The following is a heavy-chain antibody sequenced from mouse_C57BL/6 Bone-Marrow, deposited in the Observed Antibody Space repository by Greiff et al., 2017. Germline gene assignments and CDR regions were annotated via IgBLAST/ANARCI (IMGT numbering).Heavy chain of an antibody. D-gene: IGHD1-1*01. CDR1: GFTFSSYA. V-gene: IGHV5-9-1*02. Sequence: EVQLVESGAGLVKPGGSLKLSCAASGFTFSSYAMSWVRQTPEKRLEWVAYISSGGDYIYYADTVKGRFTFSGDNARNTLYLHMSRLSSEDTAMYYCSREGYYGNSYYFDYWGQGTTLTVSS. CDR3: SREGYYGNSYYFDY. J-gene: IGHJ2*01. CDR2: ISSGGDYI.